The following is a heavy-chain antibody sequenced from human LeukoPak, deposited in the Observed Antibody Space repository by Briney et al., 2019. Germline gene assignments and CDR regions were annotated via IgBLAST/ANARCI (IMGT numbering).Heavy chain of an antibody. CDR2: IYYSGST. V-gene: IGHV4-59*01. D-gene: IGHD1-26*01. J-gene: IGHJ3*02. CDR3: ARESGSYYGDAFDI. Sequence: SETLSLTCTVSGGSISSYYWSWIRQPPGKGLEWIGYIYYSGSTNYNPSLKSRVTISVDTSKNQFSLKLSSVTAADTAVYYCARESGSYYGDAFDIWGQGTMVTVSS. CDR1: GGSISSYY.